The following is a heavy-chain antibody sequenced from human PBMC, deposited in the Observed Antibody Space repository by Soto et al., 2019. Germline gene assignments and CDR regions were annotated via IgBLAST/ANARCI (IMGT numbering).Heavy chain of an antibody. CDR1: GYTFTNYG. V-gene: IGHV1-18*04. D-gene: IGHD3-16*01. CDR2: ISTYNGLT. CDR3: ARDLRYGYNFGDWFDP. J-gene: IGHJ5*02. Sequence: QVPLVQSAPEVKKPGASVTVSCKASGYTFTNYGLNWLRQAPGQGPQWMGRISTYNGLTNYAQKFQGRITMTTDASTNIVSMELRSLTSDATAVYYCARDLRYGYNFGDWFDPWGQGNLVTVSS.